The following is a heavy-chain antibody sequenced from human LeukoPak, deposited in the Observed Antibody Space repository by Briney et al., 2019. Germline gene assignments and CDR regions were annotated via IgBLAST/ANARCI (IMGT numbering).Heavy chain of an antibody. CDR3: AREVSDGIFGMFDY. Sequence: SETLSLTCTVSDDSISDYYRGWIRQPPGKGLEWIGYFYNSGRSTYNPSLKSRVTISADTSKNHFSLKPSSVTAADTAMYYCAREVSDGIFGMFDYWGQGTLVTVSS. J-gene: IGHJ4*02. CDR1: DDSISDYY. D-gene: IGHD3-3*01. V-gene: IGHV4-4*08. CDR2: FYNSGRS.